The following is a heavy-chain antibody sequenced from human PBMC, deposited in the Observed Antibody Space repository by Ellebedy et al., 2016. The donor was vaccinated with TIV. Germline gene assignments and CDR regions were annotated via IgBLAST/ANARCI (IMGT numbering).Heavy chain of an antibody. CDR3: EAEAPISDSSGYLHPH. Sequence: SETLSLTXNFSGASISSYYWSWIRQPAGKGLEWIGHIHTSRTTNYNPSLKSRVTMSVDTSRNQFSLKLTSVTAADTAVYYCEAEAPISDSSGYLHPHWGQGTLVTVSS. V-gene: IGHV4-4*07. D-gene: IGHD3-22*01. CDR2: IHTSRTT. J-gene: IGHJ4*02. CDR1: GASISSYY.